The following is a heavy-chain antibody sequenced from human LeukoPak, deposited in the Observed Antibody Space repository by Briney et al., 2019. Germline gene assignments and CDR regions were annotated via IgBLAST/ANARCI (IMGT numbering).Heavy chain of an antibody. CDR3: ARAKDCSSITCPFDI. CDR1: GFTFSSYS. V-gene: IGHV3-21*01. CDR2: ISSSSSYI. D-gene: IGHD2-2*01. J-gene: IGHJ3*02. Sequence: GGSLRLSCAASGFTFSSYSMNWVRQAPGKGLEWVSSISSSSSYIYYADSVKGRFTISRDNAKNSLYLQMNSLRAEDTAAYYCARAKDCSSITCPFDIWGQGTMVTVSS.